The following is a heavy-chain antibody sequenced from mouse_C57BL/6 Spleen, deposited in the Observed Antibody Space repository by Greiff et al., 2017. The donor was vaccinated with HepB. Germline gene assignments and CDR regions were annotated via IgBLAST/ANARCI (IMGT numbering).Heavy chain of an antibody. CDR1: GFTFSSYG. J-gene: IGHJ2*01. V-gene: IGHV5-6*01. CDR3: ARPGTSYFDY. D-gene: IGHD4-1*01. CDR2: ISSGGSYT. Sequence: EVQLVESGGDLVKPGGSLKLSCAASGFTFSSYGMSWVRQTPDKRLEWVATISSGGSYTYYPDSVKGRFTISRDNAKNTLYLQMSSLKSEDTAMYYCARPGTSYFDYWGQGTTLTVSS.